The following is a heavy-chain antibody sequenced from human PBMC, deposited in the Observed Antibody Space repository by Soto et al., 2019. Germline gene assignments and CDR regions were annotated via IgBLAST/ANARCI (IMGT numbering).Heavy chain of an antibody. J-gene: IGHJ4*02. V-gene: IGHV4-34*01. Sequence: SETLSLTCAVYGGSFSGYYWSWIRQPPGKGLEWIGEINHSGSTNYNPSLKSRVTISVDTSKNQFSLKLSSVTAADTSVYYCAFNFDYWGQGTLVTVSS. CDR1: GGSFSGYY. CDR2: INHSGST. CDR3: AFNFDY.